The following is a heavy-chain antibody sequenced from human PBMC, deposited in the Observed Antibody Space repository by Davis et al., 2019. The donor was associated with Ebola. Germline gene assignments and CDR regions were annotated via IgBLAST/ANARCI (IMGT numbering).Heavy chain of an antibody. CDR2: IKQDGSEK. J-gene: IGHJ4*02. Sequence: GESLKISCAASRFTFSTYWMSWVRQAPGKGLEWVANIKQDGSEKYYVDSVEGRFTISRDNAKNSLYLQMNSLRAEDTAVYYCATLFGVPLDYWGQGTLVTVSS. V-gene: IGHV3-7*03. CDR3: ATLFGVPLDY. CDR1: RFTFSTYW. D-gene: IGHD3-3*01.